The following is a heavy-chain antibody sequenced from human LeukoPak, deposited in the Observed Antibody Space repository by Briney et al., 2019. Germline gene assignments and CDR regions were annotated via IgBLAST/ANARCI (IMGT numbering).Heavy chain of an antibody. V-gene: IGHV4-34*01. CDR3: ARGPYYGDFLYYYYYGMDV. J-gene: IGHJ6*02. Sequence: SETLSLTCAVYGGSFSGYYWSWIRQPPGKGLEWIGEINHSGSTNYNPSLKSRVTISVDTSKNQFSLKLSSVTAADTAVYYCARGPYYGDFLYYYYYGMDVWGQGTTVTVSS. CDR2: INHSGST. D-gene: IGHD4-17*01. CDR1: GGSFSGYY.